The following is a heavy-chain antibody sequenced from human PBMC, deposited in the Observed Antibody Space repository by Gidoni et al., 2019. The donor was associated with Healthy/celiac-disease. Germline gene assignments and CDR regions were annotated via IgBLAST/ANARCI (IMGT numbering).Heavy chain of an antibody. V-gene: IGHV3-30*02. D-gene: IGHD6-6*01. CDR1: GFTFRSYG. CDR3: AKEGSSSPPDY. J-gene: IGHJ4*02. CDR2: IRYEGSNK. Sequence: QVQLVASGGGVVQPGGSLRLSCAASGFTFRSYGMHWVRQAPGKGLEWVAFIRYEGSNKDYADSVKGRFTISRDNSKNTLYLQMNSLRAEDTAVYYCAKEGSSSPPDYWGQGTLVTVSS.